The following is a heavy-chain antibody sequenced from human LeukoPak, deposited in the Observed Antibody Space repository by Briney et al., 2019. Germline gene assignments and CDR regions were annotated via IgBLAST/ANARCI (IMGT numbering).Heavy chain of an antibody. Sequence: GASVKLSCKASGYTFTGYYMHWVRQAPRQGLEWMGWINPNSGGTNYAQKFQGRVTMTRDTSISTAYMELSRLRSDDTAVYYCARDLGHYYDSSGYYYYFDYWGQGTLVTVSS. CDR3: ARDLGHYYDSSGYYYYFDY. CDR1: GYTFTGYY. V-gene: IGHV1-2*02. J-gene: IGHJ4*02. D-gene: IGHD3-22*01. CDR2: INPNSGGT.